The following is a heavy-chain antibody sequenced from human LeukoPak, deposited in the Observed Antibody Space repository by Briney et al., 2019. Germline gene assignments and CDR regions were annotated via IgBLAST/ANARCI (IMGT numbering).Heavy chain of an antibody. J-gene: IGHJ3*01. V-gene: IGHV3-74*03. CDR2: ISTGGSTT. CDR3: AGGVGSNDAFDV. D-gene: IGHD3-16*01. CDR1: GFIFSDAW. Sequence: GGSLRLSCAASGFIFSDAWMSWARQAPGKGLVWVSRISTGGSTTTYADSVKGRFTISRDNAKNTLYLQVDSLRADDTAVYYCAGGVGSNDAFDVWGQGTMVTVSS.